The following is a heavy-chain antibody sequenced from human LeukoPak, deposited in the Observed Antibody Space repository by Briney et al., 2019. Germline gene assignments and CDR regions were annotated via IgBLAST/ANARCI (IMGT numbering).Heavy chain of an antibody. Sequence: GGSLRLSCAPFAFTFSSYSMNWVRQAPGKGLEWVSSISSSSSYIYYADSVKGRFTISRDNAKNSLYLQMNSLRAEDTAVYYCARSLWGRGYSGYEDFDYWGQGTLVTVSS. J-gene: IGHJ4*02. CDR1: AFTFSSYS. V-gene: IGHV3-21*01. D-gene: IGHD5-12*01. CDR2: ISSSSSYI. CDR3: ARSLWGRGYSGYEDFDY.